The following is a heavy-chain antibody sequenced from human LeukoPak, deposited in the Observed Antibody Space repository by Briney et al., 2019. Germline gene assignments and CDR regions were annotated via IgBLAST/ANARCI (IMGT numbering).Heavy chain of an antibody. Sequence: GGSLRLSCAASGFTFSSYAMSWVRQAPGKGLEWVSAISGSGGSTYYADSVKGRFTISRDNSKNTLYLQMNSLRAEDTAVYYCAANGDGDYLGWNNWFDPWGQGTLVTVSS. CDR2: ISGSGGST. D-gene: IGHD4-17*01. CDR1: GFTFSSYA. J-gene: IGHJ5*02. CDR3: AANGDGDYLGWNNWFDP. V-gene: IGHV3-23*01.